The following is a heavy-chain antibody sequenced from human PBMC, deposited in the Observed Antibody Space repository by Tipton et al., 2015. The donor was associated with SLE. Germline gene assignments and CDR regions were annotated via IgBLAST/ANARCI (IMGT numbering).Heavy chain of an antibody. CDR2: IYYSGST. Sequence: TLSLTCTVSGGSISSYYWSWIRQPPGKGLEWIGYIYYSGSTNYNPSLKSRVTISVDTSKTQFSLKLSSVTAADTAGYYCARVHCSGGSCYSNYYYMDVWGKGTTVTVTS. CDR1: GGSISSYY. J-gene: IGHJ6*03. V-gene: IGHV4-59*01. D-gene: IGHD2-15*01. CDR3: ARVHCSGGSCYSNYYYMDV.